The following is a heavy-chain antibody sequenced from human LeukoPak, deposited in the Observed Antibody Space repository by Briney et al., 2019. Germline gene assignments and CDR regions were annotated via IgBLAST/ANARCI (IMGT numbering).Heavy chain of an antibody. J-gene: IGHJ5*02. CDR1: GFTFSSYA. Sequence: PGGSLRLSCAASGFTFSSYAMSWVRQAPGKGLEWVSAISGSGGSTYYADSVKGRFTISRDNSKNTLYLQMNSLRAEDTAVYYCARGRYGTISRGWFDPWGQGTLVTVSS. CDR3: ARGRYGTISRGWFDP. CDR2: ISGSGGST. D-gene: IGHD1-14*01. V-gene: IGHV3-23*01.